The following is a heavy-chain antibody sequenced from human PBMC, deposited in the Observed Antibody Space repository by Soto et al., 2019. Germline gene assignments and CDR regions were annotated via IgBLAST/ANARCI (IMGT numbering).Heavy chain of an antibody. V-gene: IGHV3-30*18. CDR1: GFDFSTYA. CDR3: GKSPAKYGERSESFGP. CDR2: ISYDGRDV. D-gene: IGHD4-17*01. Sequence: ESGGDVVQPGKSLRLSCGASGFDFSTYAMHWVRQPPGKGLEWVAIISYDGRDVNYGESVKGRVTISRDDSKSSLYLQMNSLGPNDTAVYYCGKSPAKYGERSESFGPWGRGPLVTVSA. J-gene: IGHJ5*02.